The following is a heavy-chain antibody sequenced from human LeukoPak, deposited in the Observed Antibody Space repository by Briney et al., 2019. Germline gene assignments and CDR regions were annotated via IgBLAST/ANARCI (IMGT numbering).Heavy chain of an antibody. V-gene: IGHV3-33*06. CDR3: AKQISRGDYVSSFDY. CDR1: GFTFSSYG. CDR2: MWYDGSNK. Sequence: GESLRLSCAASGFTFSSYGMHWVRQAPGKGLEWVAVMWYDGSNKYYAASVKGRFTISRDNSKNTLYLQMNSLRAEDTAVYYCAKQISRGDYVSSFDYWGQGTLVTVSS. D-gene: IGHD4-17*01. J-gene: IGHJ4*02.